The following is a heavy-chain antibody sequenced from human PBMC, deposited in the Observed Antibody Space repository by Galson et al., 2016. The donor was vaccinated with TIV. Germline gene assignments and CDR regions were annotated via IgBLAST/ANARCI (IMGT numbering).Heavy chain of an antibody. CDR3: MREGSTVTMHHYFGMDV. J-gene: IGHJ6*02. CDR2: IYESGTT. V-gene: IGHV4-38-2*02. CDR1: GYSIKSGYY. D-gene: IGHD4-17*01. Sequence: SETLSLTCDFSGYSIKSGYYWGWIWQPPGKGLQWIGSIYESGTTYSNPSLKSRLTLSVDTSKNQFSLKLSSVTASDTAVYYCMREGSTVTMHHYFGMDVWGQGTSVTVSS.